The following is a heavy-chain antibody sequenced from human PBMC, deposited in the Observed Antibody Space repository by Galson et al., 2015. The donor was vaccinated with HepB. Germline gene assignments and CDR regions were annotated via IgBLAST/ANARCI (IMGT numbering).Heavy chain of an antibody. J-gene: IGHJ4*02. CDR3: AKDLPLVYYYDNGAYYRGSDY. Sequence: SLRLSCAASGFTFSSYAMTWVRQAPGKGLEWVSSIHGSGGSTDYAGSVKGRFTISRDNSKNTLYLQMNSLRAEDTAIYYCAKDLPLVYYYDNGAYYRGSDYWGQGTLVTVSS. CDR2: IHGSGGST. CDR1: GFTFSSYA. V-gene: IGHV3-23*01. D-gene: IGHD3-22*01.